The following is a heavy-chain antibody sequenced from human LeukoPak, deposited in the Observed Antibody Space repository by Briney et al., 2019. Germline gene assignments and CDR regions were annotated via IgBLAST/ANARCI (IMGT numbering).Heavy chain of an antibody. Sequence: PSETLSLTCAVYGGSFSGYYWSWIRQPPGKGLEWIGEINRSGSTNYNPSLKSRVTISVDTSKNQFSLKLSSVTAADTAVYYCARDIRGYYYDSSGSSGAFDIWGQGTMVTVSS. V-gene: IGHV4-34*01. D-gene: IGHD3-22*01. J-gene: IGHJ3*02. CDR3: ARDIRGYYYDSSGSSGAFDI. CDR2: INRSGST. CDR1: GGSFSGYY.